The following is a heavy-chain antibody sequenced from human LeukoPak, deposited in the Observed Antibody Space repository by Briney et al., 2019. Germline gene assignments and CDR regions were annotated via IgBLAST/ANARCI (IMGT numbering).Heavy chain of an antibody. CDR2: ISGSGGST. D-gene: IGHD3-9*01. CDR3: AKVGLRYFDWLLSLFDY. CDR1: GFTFSSYA. V-gene: IGHV3-23*01. Sequence: PGASLRLSCAASGFTFSSYAMSWVRQAPGKGLEWVSAISGSGGSTYYADSVKGRFTISRDNSKNTLYPQMNSLRAEDTAVYYCAKVGLRYFDWLLSLFDYWGQGTLVTVSS. J-gene: IGHJ4*02.